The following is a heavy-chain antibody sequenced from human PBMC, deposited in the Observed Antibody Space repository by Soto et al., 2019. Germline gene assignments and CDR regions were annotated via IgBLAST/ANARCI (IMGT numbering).Heavy chain of an antibody. CDR3: AKAKGRSNFYYSGLDV. Sequence: HPGGSLRLSCAVSGFTFGSYGMTWVRQAPGKGLECVSGITAATGTTYYADSVKGRFTISRDLSTNTLFLQMNSLRAADSAVYYCAKAKGRSNFYYSGLDVWGQGTTVPVSS. CDR2: ITAATGTT. CDR1: GFTFGSYG. D-gene: IGHD1-26*01. J-gene: IGHJ6*02. V-gene: IGHV3-23*01.